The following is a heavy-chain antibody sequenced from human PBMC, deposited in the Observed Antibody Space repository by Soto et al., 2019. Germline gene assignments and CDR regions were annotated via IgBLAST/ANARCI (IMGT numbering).Heavy chain of an antibody. CDR1: GFTFTSTA. CDR2: FRESGGTT. Sequence: VQLSESGGGLVQPGGSLRLSCAASGFTFTSTAMSWVRQAPGKGLEWVSTFRESGGTTHYADSVKGRFTVSRDTSKNMLYLQMDRLRGEDTAIYYCAKDFPWAFIPPHHDYWGQGTLVTVSS. J-gene: IGHJ4*02. CDR3: AKDFPWAFIPPHHDY. D-gene: IGHD3-16*01. V-gene: IGHV3-23*01.